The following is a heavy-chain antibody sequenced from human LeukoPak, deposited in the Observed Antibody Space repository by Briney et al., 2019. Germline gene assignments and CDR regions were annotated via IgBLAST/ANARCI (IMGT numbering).Heavy chain of an antibody. CDR1: GYTLTELS. CDR2: FDPEDGET. D-gene: IGHD3-10*01. Sequence: ASVKVSCKVSGYTLTELSMHWVRQAPGKGLEWMGGFDPEDGETIYAQKFQGIVTMTEDTSTDTAYMELSSLRSEDTAVYYCATRSYYARGVYFDYWGQGTLVTVSS. V-gene: IGHV1-24*01. CDR3: ATRSYYARGVYFDY. J-gene: IGHJ4*02.